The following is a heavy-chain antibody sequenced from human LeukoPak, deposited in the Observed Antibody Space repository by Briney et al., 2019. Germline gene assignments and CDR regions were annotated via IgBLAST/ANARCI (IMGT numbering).Heavy chain of an antibody. V-gene: IGHV3-7*01. CDR3: ARERVDDYGDHWFDP. CDR2: IKQDGSEK. Sequence: GGSLRLSCAASGFTFSSYWMSWVRQAPGKGLEWVANIKQDGSEKYYVDSVKGRFPISRDNAKNSLYLQMNSLRAEDTAVYYCARERVDDYGDHWFDPWGQGTLVSVSS. D-gene: IGHD4-17*01. CDR1: GFTFSSYW. J-gene: IGHJ5*02.